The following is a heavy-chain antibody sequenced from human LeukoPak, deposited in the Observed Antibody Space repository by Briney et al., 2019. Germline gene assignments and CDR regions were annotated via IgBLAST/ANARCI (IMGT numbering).Heavy chain of an antibody. Sequence: GASVKVSCKASGYTFTSYGIIWVRQAPGQGLEWMGWISAYNGNTNYAQKLQGRVTMTTDTSTSTAYMELRSLRSDDTAVYYCARDVLVAVAGYYMDVWGKGTTVTVSS. CDR1: GYTFTSYG. D-gene: IGHD6-19*01. V-gene: IGHV1-18*01. CDR3: ARDVLVAVAGYYMDV. J-gene: IGHJ6*03. CDR2: ISAYNGNT.